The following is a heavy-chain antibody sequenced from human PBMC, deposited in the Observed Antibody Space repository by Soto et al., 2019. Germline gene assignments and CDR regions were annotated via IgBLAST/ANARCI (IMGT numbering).Heavy chain of an antibody. V-gene: IGHV1-69*08. D-gene: IGHD3-10*01. CDR1: GGTFTSDT. Sequence: QVQLVQSGPEVKKSGSSVKVSCKLSGGTFTSDTISWLRLAPGQGLECLGRIVPILGTGNYAQKFQGRVTIKEDRSTNTLYMELSRLTSEDTAIYYCAREDGSYNMGTFPFYSMDVWGNGTTITVSS. J-gene: IGHJ6*03. CDR3: AREDGSYNMGTFPFYSMDV. CDR2: IVPILGTG.